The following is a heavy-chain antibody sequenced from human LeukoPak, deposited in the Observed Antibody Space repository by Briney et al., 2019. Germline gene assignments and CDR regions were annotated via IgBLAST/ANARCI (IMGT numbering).Heavy chain of an antibody. CDR2: INPSGGGT. CDR1: GYTFTSYY. V-gene: IGHV1-2*02. Sequence: GASVKVSCKASGYTFTSYYMHWVRQAPGQGLEWMGIINPSGGGTNYAQKFQGRVTMTRDTSISTAYMELSRLRSDDTAVYYCARDSPSTVTTFSDWFDPWGQGTLVTVSS. D-gene: IGHD4-11*01. CDR3: ARDSPSTVTTFSDWFDP. J-gene: IGHJ5*02.